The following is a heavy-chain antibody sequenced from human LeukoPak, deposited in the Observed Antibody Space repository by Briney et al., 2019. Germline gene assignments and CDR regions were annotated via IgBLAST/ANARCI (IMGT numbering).Heavy chain of an antibody. CDR3: TRPPTYYYGSGSYYARTALDY. J-gene: IGHJ4*02. CDR1: GFTFGDYA. V-gene: IGHV3-49*04. D-gene: IGHD3-10*01. Sequence: GGSLRLSCTASGFTFGDYAMSWVRQAPGKGLEGVGFIRSKAYGGTTEYAASVKGRFTISRDDSKSIAYLQMNSLKTEDTAVYYCTRPPTYYYGSGSYYARTALDYWGQGTLVTVSS. CDR2: IRSKAYGGTT.